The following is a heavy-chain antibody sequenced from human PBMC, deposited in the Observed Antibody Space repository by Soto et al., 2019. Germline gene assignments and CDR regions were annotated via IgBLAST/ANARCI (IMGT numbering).Heavy chain of an antibody. J-gene: IGHJ4*02. CDR2: ISADGAGT. CDR3: ARISSSSCTDY. V-gene: IGHV3-23*01. D-gene: IGHD6-13*01. CDR1: GFTFNTYA. Sequence: QPXGSLRLSCAAAGFTFNTYAMNWVRQAPGKGLEWVSAISADGAGTYYADSVKGRFTISRDNSKNTLSLQMNSLRAEDTAIFYCARISSSSCTDYWGQETLVT.